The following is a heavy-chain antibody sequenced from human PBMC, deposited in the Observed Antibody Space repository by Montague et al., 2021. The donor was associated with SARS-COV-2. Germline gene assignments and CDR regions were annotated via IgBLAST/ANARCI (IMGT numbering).Heavy chain of an antibody. CDR3: ARDYGDYSYYYGLDV. CDR2: IYSSGST. J-gene: IGHJ6*02. V-gene: IGHV4-61*02. CDR1: GGSIRSGSYY. D-gene: IGHD4-17*01. Sequence: TLSLTCTVSGGSIRSGSYYWSWTRQPAGKGLEWFGRIYSSGSTXYTPSRKSRVTMAVDTSKNQFSLKLSSVTAADTAVYYCARDYGDYSYYYGLDVWGQGTTVTVSS.